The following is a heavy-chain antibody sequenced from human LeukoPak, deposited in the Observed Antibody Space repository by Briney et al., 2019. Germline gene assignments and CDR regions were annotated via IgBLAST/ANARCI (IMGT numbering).Heavy chain of an antibody. CDR3: AKDHLGDYYYYMDV. Sequence: GGSLRLSXAASGFIFSGYAMHWVRQAPGKGLEWVAFIRYDGSNKYYADSVKGRFTISRDNSENTLHLQMNSLRAEDTAVYYCAKDHLGDYYYYMDVWGNGTTVTVSS. CDR2: IRYDGSNK. J-gene: IGHJ6*03. D-gene: IGHD3-16*01. V-gene: IGHV3-30*02. CDR1: GFIFSGYA.